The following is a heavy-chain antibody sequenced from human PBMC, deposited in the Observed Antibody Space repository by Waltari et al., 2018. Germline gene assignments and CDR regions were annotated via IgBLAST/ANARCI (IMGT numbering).Heavy chain of an antibody. V-gene: IGHV4-31*03. CDR2: IYYRGNT. D-gene: IGHD3-3*01. CDR1: GDSIRDGGYY. Sequence: QVQLQESGPGLVKPSETLSLTCTVSGDSIRDGGYYWSWLRQFPGKGLEWMGYIYYRGNTYYNPSLKSRLSISIDTSKNLFSLNLTSVTAADTAIYYCATQATVFGVVTPPYYGMDVWGQGTTVTVSS. J-gene: IGHJ6*02. CDR3: ATQATVFGVVTPPYYGMDV.